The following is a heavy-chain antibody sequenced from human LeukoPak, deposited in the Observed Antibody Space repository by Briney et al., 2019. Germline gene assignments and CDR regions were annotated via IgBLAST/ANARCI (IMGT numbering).Heavy chain of an antibody. CDR2: ISFNSGVT. D-gene: IGHD6-13*01. CDR1: GFTFRSYA. V-gene: IGHV3-23*01. CDR3: AKILDAAGLDY. Sequence: PGGSLRLSCAASGFTFRSYAMAWVRQAPGKGLEGVSSISFNSGVTFYADSVKGRFSMSRDNSKNTLDLQMNSLRAEDTAMYYCAKILDAAGLDYWGQGTLVTGSS. J-gene: IGHJ4*02.